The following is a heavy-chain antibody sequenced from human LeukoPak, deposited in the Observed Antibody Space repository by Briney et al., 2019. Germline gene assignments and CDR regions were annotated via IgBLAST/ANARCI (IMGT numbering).Heavy chain of an antibody. CDR2: ISGSGGST. J-gene: IGHJ1*01. CDR1: GFTFSSYA. D-gene: IGHD2-21*01. CDR3: AKGPRAVIRADEYFQH. Sequence: GGSLRLSCAASGFTFSSYAMSWVRQAPGKGLEWVSAISGSGGSTYYADSVKGRFTISRDNSKNTLYLQMNSLRAEDTAVYYCAKGPRAVIRADEYFQHWGQGTLVTVSS. V-gene: IGHV3-23*01.